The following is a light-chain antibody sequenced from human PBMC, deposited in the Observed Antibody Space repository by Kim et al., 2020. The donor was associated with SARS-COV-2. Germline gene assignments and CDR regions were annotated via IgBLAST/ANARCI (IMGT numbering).Light chain of an antibody. CDR3: CSYASGSTYV. CDR2: DVT. Sequence: QSALTQPASVSGSPGQSITISCTGTSRDVGNYNLVSWYQQHPGKAPKLMIYDVTKRPSGVSSRFSGSKSGNTASLTISGLQAEDEADYFCCSYASGSTYVFGTGTKVTVL. CDR1: SRDVGNYNL. J-gene: IGLJ1*01. V-gene: IGLV2-23*02.